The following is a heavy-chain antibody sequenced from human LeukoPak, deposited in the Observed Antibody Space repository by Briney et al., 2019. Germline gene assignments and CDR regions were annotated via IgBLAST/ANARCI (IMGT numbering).Heavy chain of an antibody. CDR3: ARTLAVRGGTNDY. D-gene: IGHD3-10*01. V-gene: IGHV1-2*02. J-gene: IGHJ4*02. CDR2: INPNNGDT. Sequence: ASVKVSCKTSGYTFTGYFLHWVRQAPGQGLQRMGKINPNNGDTNYAQNFQGRVTLTRDTSISTAYLELSRLRSDDTAMYYCARTLAVRGGTNDYWGQGTLVTVSS. CDR1: GYTFTGYF.